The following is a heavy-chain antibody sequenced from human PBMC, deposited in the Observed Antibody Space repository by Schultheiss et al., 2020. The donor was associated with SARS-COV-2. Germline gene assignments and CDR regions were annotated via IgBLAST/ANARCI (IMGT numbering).Heavy chain of an antibody. J-gene: IGHJ3*02. Sequence: GGSLRLSCSASGFTFSSYAMSWVRQAPGKGLEWVSAISGSGGSTYYADSVKGRFTISRDNAKNSLYLQMNSLRAEDTAVYYCARAWGVTGPLDAFDIWGQGTMVTVSS. V-gene: IGHV3-23*01. D-gene: IGHD2-21*02. CDR2: ISGSGGST. CDR3: ARAWGVTGPLDAFDI. CDR1: GFTFSSYA.